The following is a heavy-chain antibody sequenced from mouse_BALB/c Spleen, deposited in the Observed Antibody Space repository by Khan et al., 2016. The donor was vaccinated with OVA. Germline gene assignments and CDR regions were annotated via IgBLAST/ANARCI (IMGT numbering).Heavy chain of an antibody. V-gene: IGHV9-1*02. J-gene: IGHJ3*01. CDR2: INTYTGEP. CDR3: ARSTYGKEFAY. D-gene: IGHD2-1*01. CDR1: GYTFTNYG. Sequence: QIQLVQSGPELKKPGETVKISCKASGYTFTNYGMNWVKQAPGKGLKWMGWINTYTGEPTYADDFKGRFAFSLETSASTAYLQINNLKNEDMATYFCARSTYGKEFAYWGQGTLVTVSA.